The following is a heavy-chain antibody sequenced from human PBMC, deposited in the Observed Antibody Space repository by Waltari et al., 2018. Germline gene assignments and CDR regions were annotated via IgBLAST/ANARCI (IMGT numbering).Heavy chain of an antibody. CDR2: ISDGGSKT. J-gene: IGHJ4*02. Sequence: EVQLLESGGGLVQPGGSLRLSCAASGFTFSTYYIYWVRQAPGKGLEWVSAISDGGSKTYYADSVKGRLTVSRDNSKNTLYQQMNSLTAEDTAAYYCAKAGPYYLDYWGQGTLVTVSS. CDR3: AKAGPYYLDY. V-gene: IGHV3-23*01. CDR1: GFTFSTYY.